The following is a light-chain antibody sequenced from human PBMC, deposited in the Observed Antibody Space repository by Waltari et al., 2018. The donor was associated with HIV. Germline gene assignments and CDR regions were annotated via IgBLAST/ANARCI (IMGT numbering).Light chain of an antibody. CDR1: NAGSKD. CDR3: QVWDIISAYVI. Sequence: SSVLTQPPSVSVAPGQTVSMTCEGNNAGSKDVHWYQQKPGQAPVLVVYDDSDRPAGIPWRFSGSKSGNTATLSISRVEVGDGADYYCQVWDIISAYVIFGGGTKLTVL. CDR2: DDS. V-gene: IGLV3-21*02. J-gene: IGLJ2*01.